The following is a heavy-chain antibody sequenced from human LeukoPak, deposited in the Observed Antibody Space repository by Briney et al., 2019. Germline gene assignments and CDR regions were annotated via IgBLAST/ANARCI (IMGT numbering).Heavy chain of an antibody. D-gene: IGHD2-2*01. J-gene: IGHJ4*02. Sequence: ASVQVSCQASGYTFTSYGISWVRQAPGQGLEWMGWVNAYNGNTNYAQKLQGRVTMTTDTSTSTAYMELRSLRSDDTAVYYCAREDLGYCSSTSCYGSYYFDYWGQGTLVTVSS. CDR3: AREDLGYCSSTSCYGSYYFDY. CDR2: VNAYNGNT. CDR1: GYTFTSYG. V-gene: IGHV1-18*01.